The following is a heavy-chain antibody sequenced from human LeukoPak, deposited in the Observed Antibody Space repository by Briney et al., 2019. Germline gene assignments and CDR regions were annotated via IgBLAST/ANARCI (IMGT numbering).Heavy chain of an antibody. CDR2: IYYSGST. Sequence: SETLSLTCTVSGGSISSYYWSWIRQPPGKGLECIGYIYYSGSTNYNPSLKSRVTISVDTSKNQFSLKLSSVTAADTAVYYCARFMTTVFPWFDPWGQGTLVTVSS. V-gene: IGHV4-59*08. J-gene: IGHJ5*02. CDR3: ARFMTTVFPWFDP. D-gene: IGHD4-17*01. CDR1: GGSISSYY.